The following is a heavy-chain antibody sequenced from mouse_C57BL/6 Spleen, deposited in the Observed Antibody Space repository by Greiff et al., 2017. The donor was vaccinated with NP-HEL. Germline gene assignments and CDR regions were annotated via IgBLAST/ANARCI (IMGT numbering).Heavy chain of an antibody. Sequence: QVQLQQPGAELVKPGASVKVSCKASGYTFTSYWMHWVKQRPGQGLEWIGRIHPSDSDTNYNQKFKGKDTLTVDKSSSTAYMQLSSLTSEDSAVYYCAIYDYDLHYAMDYWGQGTSVTVSS. CDR1: GYTFTSYW. V-gene: IGHV1-74*01. D-gene: IGHD2-4*01. CDR3: AIYDYDLHYAMDY. CDR2: IHPSDSDT. J-gene: IGHJ4*01.